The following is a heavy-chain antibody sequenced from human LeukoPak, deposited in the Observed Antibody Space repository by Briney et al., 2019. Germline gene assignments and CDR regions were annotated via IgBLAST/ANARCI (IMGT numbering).Heavy chain of an antibody. D-gene: IGHD3-10*01. CDR2: ISESDGST. J-gene: IGHJ4*02. CDR1: GFTFSRYA. V-gene: IGHV3-23*01. Sequence: GGSLRLSCAASGFTFSRYAMSWVRQAPGKGLEWVSTISESDGSTYYADSVKGRFTISRDNSKNTLYLQMNSLRAEDTAVYYCARDPVYYYGSGTYCDYWGQGTLVTVSS. CDR3: ARDPVYYYGSGTYCDY.